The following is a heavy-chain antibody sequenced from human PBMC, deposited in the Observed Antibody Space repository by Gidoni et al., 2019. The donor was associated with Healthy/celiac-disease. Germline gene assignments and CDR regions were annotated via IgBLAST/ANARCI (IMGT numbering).Heavy chain of an antibody. Sequence: EVPLVDSGGGLVQPGGSLSLSCAASGFTFSSYWMSWVRQAPGKGLEWVANIKQDGSEKYYVDSGKGRFTISRDKAKNSLYLQMNSLRAEDTAVYYCAREGGSSGYSDYWGQGTLVTVSS. J-gene: IGHJ4*02. CDR1: GFTFSSYW. V-gene: IGHV3-7*03. D-gene: IGHD3-22*01. CDR3: AREGGSSGYSDY. CDR2: IKQDGSEK.